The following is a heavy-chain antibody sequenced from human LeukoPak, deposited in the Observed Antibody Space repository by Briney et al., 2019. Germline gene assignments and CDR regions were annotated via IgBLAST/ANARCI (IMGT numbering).Heavy chain of an antibody. CDR3: ARVTMVRGVIMGNRRFDY. V-gene: IGHV1-2*02. Sequence: GASVEVSCKASGYTFTGYYMHWVRQAPGQGLEWMGWINPNSGGTNYAQKFQGRVTMTRDTSISTAYMELSRLRSDDTAVYYCARVTMVRGVIMGNRRFDYWGQGTLVTVSS. CDR1: GYTFTGYY. J-gene: IGHJ4*02. CDR2: INPNSGGT. D-gene: IGHD3-10*01.